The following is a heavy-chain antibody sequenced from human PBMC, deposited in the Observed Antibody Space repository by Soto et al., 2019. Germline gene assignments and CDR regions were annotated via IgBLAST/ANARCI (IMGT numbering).Heavy chain of an antibody. CDR3: ARVKTGTTSKAFDI. CDR2: IYYSGST. D-gene: IGHD1-7*01. CDR1: GGSISSYY. V-gene: IGHV4-59*01. J-gene: IGHJ3*02. Sequence: SETLSLTCTVSGGSISSYYWSWIRQPPGKGLEWIGYIYYSGSTTYNPSLKSRVTISVDMSKNQFSLKLTSVTAADTALFYCARVKTGTTSKAFDIWGQGTMVTVSS.